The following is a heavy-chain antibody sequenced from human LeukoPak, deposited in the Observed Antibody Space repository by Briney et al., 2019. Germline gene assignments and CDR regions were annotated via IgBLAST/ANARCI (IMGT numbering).Heavy chain of an antibody. CDR3: ARIKWNSRHFDY. Sequence: PGGSLRLSCAASGFTFSSYAMHWVRQAPGKGLEWVAVIWYDGSNKYYADSVKGRFTISRDNSKNTLYLQMNSLRAEDTAVYYCARIKWNSRHFDYWGQGTLVTVSS. V-gene: IGHV3-33*08. D-gene: IGHD1-1*01. J-gene: IGHJ4*02. CDR2: IWYDGSNK. CDR1: GFTFSSYA.